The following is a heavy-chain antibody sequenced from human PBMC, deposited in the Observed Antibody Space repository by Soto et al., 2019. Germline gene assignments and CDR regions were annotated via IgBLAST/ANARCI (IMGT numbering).Heavy chain of an antibody. CDR3: AREKWLVRRNDPFDI. CDR1: GYTFINYY. D-gene: IGHD6-19*01. CDR2: INPNGGST. Sequence: QVQLVQSGAEVKKPGASVKVSCKASGYTFINYYMHWVLQAPGQGLEWMGIINPNGGSTTYAQKFQGRVTLTRDTSTNTVNMELSSLRSEDTAVYYCAREKWLVRRNDPFDIWGQGTMVTVSS. V-gene: IGHV1-46*01. J-gene: IGHJ3*02.